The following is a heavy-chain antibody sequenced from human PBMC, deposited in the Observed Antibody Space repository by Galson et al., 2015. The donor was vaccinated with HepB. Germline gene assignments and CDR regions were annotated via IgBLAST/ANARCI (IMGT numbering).Heavy chain of an antibody. V-gene: IGHV3-7*03. D-gene: IGHD1-1*01. CDR3: ARVITGTIDY. CDR2: INKDGAEK. Sequence: SLRLSCAASGFTFGGYSMTWVRQAPGKGLAWVANINKDGAEKYYVDSVSGRFTISRDNAKNSVYLQMNSLTAEDTAVYYCARVITGTIDYWGQGILVTVSS. J-gene: IGHJ4*02. CDR1: GFTFGGYS.